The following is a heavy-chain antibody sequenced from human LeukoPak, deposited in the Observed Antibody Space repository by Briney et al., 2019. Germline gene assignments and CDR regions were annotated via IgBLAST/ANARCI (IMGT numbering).Heavy chain of an antibody. CDR2: VSYRGGT. CDR1: GDSISSSGYS. CDR3: ARDSRYCSGGNCHLRFDY. D-gene: IGHD2-15*01. Sequence: SETLSLTCSVSGDSISSSGYSWGWIRQPPGKGLEWIGSVSYRGGTYYNPSLKTRVTISVDTSKNQFSLRLSSVTAADTAVYFCARDSRYCSGGNCHLRFDYWGQGILVTVSS. V-gene: IGHV4-39*07. J-gene: IGHJ4*02.